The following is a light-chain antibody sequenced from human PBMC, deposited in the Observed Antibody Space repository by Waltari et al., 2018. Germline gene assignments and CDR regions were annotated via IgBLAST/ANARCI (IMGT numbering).Light chain of an antibody. V-gene: IGKV3-20*01. CDR1: QTITCSW. J-gene: IGKJ4*01. CDR2: GAS. Sequence: EIVLTQSPGTLSVSPGERVTASCRASQTITCSWLTWYHQKPGQAPRLLIYGASNRAPGIPDRFSGSGSGTDFTLTISRLEPEDSAVYYCQQYDGSVVTFGGGTKVEIK. CDR3: QQYDGSVVT.